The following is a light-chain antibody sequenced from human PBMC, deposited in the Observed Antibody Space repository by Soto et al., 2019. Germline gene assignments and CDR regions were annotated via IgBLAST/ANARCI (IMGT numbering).Light chain of an antibody. CDR2: GAS. CDR3: QQYGSSPT. Sequence: ETALRQSPGTMSLSPGERDTLSCRASQSVSRSYLAWYQHKPGQAPRLLIYGASSRATGIPDRFSGSGSGTDFTLTISRLEPEDFAVYYCQQYGSSPTFGGGTKVEIK. CDR1: QSVSRSY. V-gene: IGKV3-20*01. J-gene: IGKJ4*01.